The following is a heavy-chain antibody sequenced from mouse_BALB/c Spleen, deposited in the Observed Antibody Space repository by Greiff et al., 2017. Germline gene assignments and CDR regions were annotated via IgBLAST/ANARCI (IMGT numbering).Heavy chain of an antibody. D-gene: IGHD2-10*01. V-gene: IGHV1-69*02. CDR2: IYPSDSYT. J-gene: IGHJ3*01. CDR3: TRPYYGNSFAY. CDR1: GYTFTSYW. Sequence: QVQLQQPGAELVRPGASVKLSCKASGYTFTSYWINRVKQRPGQGLEWIGNIYPSDSYTNYNQKFKDKATLTVDKSSSTAYMQLSSPTSEDSAVYYCTRPYYGNSFAYWGQGTLVTVSA.